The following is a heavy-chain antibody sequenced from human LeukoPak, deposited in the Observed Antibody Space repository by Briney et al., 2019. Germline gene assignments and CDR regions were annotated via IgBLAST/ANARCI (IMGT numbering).Heavy chain of an antibody. CDR3: ARGSRYSSGHKTFDY. J-gene: IGHJ4*02. Sequence: GASVKVSCKASGYTFTGYYTHWVRQAPGQGLEWMGWINPNSGGTNYAQKFQGRVTMTRDTSISTAYMELSRLRSDDTAVYYCARGSRYSSGHKTFDYWGQGTLVTVSS. CDR2: INPNSGGT. D-gene: IGHD6-19*01. V-gene: IGHV1-2*02. CDR1: GYTFTGYY.